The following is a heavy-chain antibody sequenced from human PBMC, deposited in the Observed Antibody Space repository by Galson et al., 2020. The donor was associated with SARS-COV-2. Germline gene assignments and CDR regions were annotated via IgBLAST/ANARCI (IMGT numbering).Heavy chain of an antibody. CDR2: ISGRGNT. D-gene: IGHD3-10*01. CDR3: ARGRGTYWYFDL. J-gene: IGHJ2*01. V-gene: IGHV3-23*05. Sequence: GGSLRLSCLVSGFNFDDYAMTWVRQAPGKGLSWVATISGRGNTFSADSVKGRSAVSRDKSKNTVFLQLSGLRVDDTAIYYCARGRGTYWYFDLWGRDTLVTVSS. CDR1: GFNFDDYA.